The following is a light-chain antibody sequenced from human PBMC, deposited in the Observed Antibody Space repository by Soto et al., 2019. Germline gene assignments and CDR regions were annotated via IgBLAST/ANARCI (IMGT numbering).Light chain of an antibody. CDR3: LQHNSYPRLT. Sequence: PSTLTASVADRVTITCRASQSISSWLAWYQQKPGKAPKLLIYDASSLESGVPSRFSGSGSGTEFTLTICGLQPEDFATYYCLQHNSYPRLTFGGGTKVDIK. CDR2: DAS. CDR1: QSISSW. V-gene: IGKV1-5*01. J-gene: IGKJ4*01.